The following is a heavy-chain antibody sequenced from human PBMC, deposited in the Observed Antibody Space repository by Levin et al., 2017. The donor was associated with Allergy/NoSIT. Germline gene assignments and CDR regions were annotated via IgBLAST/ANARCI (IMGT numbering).Heavy chain of an antibody. Sequence: GESLKISCAASGFTFSSYGMHWVRQAPGKGLEWVAVIWYDGSNKYYADSVKGRFTISRDNSKNTLYLQMNSLRAEDTAVYYCAYGSSWYGPFDYWGQGTLVTVSS. CDR1: GFTFSSYG. D-gene: IGHD6-13*01. CDR3: AYGSSWYGPFDY. V-gene: IGHV3-33*01. J-gene: IGHJ4*02. CDR2: IWYDGSNK.